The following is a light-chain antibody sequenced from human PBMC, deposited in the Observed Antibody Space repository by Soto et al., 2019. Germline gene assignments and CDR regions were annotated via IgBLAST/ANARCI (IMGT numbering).Light chain of an antibody. CDR2: GAS. CDR3: QQYEAVVT. V-gene: IGKV3-20*01. Sequence: EIVLTQSPGTLSSSTWERATISCRASQSLTNNYFAWYQYKPGRALRLLIDGASSRATGIPDWVSGSGSRKFFTLTISRLAPEDVAVYYCQQYEAVVTFGRGTKVEI. J-gene: IGKJ4*02. CDR1: QSLTNNY.